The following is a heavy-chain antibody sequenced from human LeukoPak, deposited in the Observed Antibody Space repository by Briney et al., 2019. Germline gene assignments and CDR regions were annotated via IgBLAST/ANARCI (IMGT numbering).Heavy chain of an antibody. D-gene: IGHD5-12*01. J-gene: IGHJ4*02. V-gene: IGHV3-48*03. Sequence: GGSLRLSCAASGFTFSSFEMNWVRQAPGKGLEWVSHISSSGTAIYYTDSVRGRFSISRDNAKNSLYLQMSSLRADDTAVYYCARDAGNSGYDLFDFWGQGTLVTVSS. CDR1: GFTFSSFE. CDR2: ISSSGTAI. CDR3: ARDAGNSGYDLFDF.